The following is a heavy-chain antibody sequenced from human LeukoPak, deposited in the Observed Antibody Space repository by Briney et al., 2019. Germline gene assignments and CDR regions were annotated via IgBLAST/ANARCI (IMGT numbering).Heavy chain of an antibody. J-gene: IGHJ4*02. V-gene: IGHV1-46*01. D-gene: IGHD6-6*01. Sequence: ASVKVSCKASGYTFTSYYMHWVRQAPAQGLEWMGIINPSGGSTSYAQKFQGRVTMTRDTSTGTVYMELSSLRSEDTAVYYCARAGQEYDYGDYWGQGTLVTVSS. CDR2: INPSGGST. CDR1: GYTFTSYY. CDR3: ARAGQEYDYGDY.